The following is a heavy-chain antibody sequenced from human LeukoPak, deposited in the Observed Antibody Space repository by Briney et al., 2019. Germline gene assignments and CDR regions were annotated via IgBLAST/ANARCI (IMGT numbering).Heavy chain of an antibody. Sequence: GGSLRLSCAASGFTFSSYEMNWVRQAPGKGVEWVSYISSSGSTIYYADSVKGRFTISRDNAKNSLYLQMDSLRAEDTAVYYCAELGITMIGGVWGKGTTVTISS. V-gene: IGHV3-48*03. CDR2: ISSSGSTI. D-gene: IGHD3-10*02. CDR3: AELGITMIGGV. CDR1: GFTFSSYE. J-gene: IGHJ6*04.